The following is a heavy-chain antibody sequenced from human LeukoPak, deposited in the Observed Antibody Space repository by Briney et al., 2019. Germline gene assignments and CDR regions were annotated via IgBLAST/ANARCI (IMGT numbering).Heavy chain of an antibody. CDR3: ARDRAYNSLDY. CDR2: MNPDGSAV. D-gene: IGHD5-24*01. Sequence: GGSLRLSCAASGFIFSASWMMRVRQAPGKGLEWVASMNPDGSAVYYVDSVRGRFTISRDNPESSLYLQMNSLRVEDTALYYCARDRAYNSLDYWGQGTLVTVSS. V-gene: IGHV3-7*01. CDR1: GFIFSASW. J-gene: IGHJ4*02.